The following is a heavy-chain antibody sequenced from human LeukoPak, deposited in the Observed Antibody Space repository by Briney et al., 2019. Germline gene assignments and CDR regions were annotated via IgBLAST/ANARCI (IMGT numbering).Heavy chain of an antibody. CDR3: ARVRLERYFDY. CDR1: GGSISSGGYY. Sequence: PSETLSLTCTVSGGSISSGGYYWSWIRQHPGKGLEWIGYIYYSGSTYYNPSLKNRVTISVDTSKNQFSLKLSSVTAADTAVYYCARVRLERYFDYWGQGTLVTVSS. J-gene: IGHJ4*02. V-gene: IGHV4-31*03. CDR2: IYYSGST.